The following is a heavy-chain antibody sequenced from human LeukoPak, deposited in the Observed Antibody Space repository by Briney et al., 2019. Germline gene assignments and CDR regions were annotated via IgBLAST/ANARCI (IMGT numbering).Heavy chain of an antibody. CDR3: AAQDIVVVPAAIQDHAFDI. V-gene: IGHV1-2*02. CDR2: INPNSGGT. J-gene: IGHJ3*02. CDR1: GYTFTGYY. D-gene: IGHD2-2*02. Sequence: ASVKVSCKASGYTFTGYYMHWVRQAPGQGLEWMGWINPNSGGTNYAQKFQGRVTMTRDTSISTAYMELSRLRSDDTAVYYCAAQDIVVVPAAIQDHAFDIWGQGTMVTVSS.